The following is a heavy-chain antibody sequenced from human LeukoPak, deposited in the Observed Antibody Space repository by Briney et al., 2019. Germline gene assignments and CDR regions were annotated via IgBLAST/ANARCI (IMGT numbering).Heavy chain of an antibody. CDR2: IRYEGSNK. CDR3: AKDLGCSSTSCYYYYYMDV. D-gene: IGHD2-2*01. Sequence: GGSLRLSCAASGFTFSSYGMHWVRQAPVKGLEWVAFIRYEGSNKYYADSVKGRFTISRDNSKNTLYLQMNSLRAEDTAVYYCAKDLGCSSTSCYYYYYMDVWGKGTTVTISS. CDR1: GFTFSSYG. V-gene: IGHV3-30*02. J-gene: IGHJ6*03.